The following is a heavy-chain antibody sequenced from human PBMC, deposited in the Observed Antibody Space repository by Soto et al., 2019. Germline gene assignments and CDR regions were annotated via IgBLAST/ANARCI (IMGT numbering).Heavy chain of an antibody. D-gene: IGHD2-8*02. CDR3: VRGHWSFDY. Sequence: GGSLRLSCAASGFTLSYHYMDWVRQAPGKGLEWVARSRNKDHSYSREYAASVEGRFTISRGDSKNSLYLQMSSLKAEDTAVYYCVRGHWSFDYWGQGTVVTVSS. J-gene: IGHJ4*02. V-gene: IGHV3-72*01. CDR2: SRNKDHSYSR. CDR1: GFTLSYHY.